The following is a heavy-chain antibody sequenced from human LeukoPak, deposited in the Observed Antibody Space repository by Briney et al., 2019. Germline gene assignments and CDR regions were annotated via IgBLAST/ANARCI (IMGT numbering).Heavy chain of an antibody. Sequence: SETLSLTCAVYGGSFSGYYWSWIRQPPGRGLEWIGEINHSGSTNYNPSLKSRVTISVDTSKNQFSLKLSSVTAADTAVYYCARHRCSSSWYRKVGYFDYWGQGTLVTVSS. CDR2: INHSGST. D-gene: IGHD6-13*01. J-gene: IGHJ4*02. V-gene: IGHV4-34*01. CDR1: GGSFSGYY. CDR3: ARHRCSSSWYRKVGYFDY.